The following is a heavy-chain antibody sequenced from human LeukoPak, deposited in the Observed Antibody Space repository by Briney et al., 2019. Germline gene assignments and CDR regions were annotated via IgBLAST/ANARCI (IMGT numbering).Heavy chain of an antibody. CDR2: IHPDGSET. Sequence: PGGSLRLSCEASGFIFSSYWMGWVRQVPGKGLEWVANIHPDGSETSYLDSVKGRFTISRDSSKNTVYLQMNSLRAEDTAVYFCAKLTDFWGRGTLVTVSS. CDR3: AKLTDF. D-gene: IGHD3-9*01. CDR1: GFIFSSYW. V-gene: IGHV3-7*03. J-gene: IGHJ2*01.